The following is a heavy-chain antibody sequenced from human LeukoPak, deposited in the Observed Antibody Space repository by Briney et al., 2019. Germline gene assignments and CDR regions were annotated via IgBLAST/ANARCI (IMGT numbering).Heavy chain of an antibody. V-gene: IGHV3-74*01. CDR1: GFTSSISW. J-gene: IGHJ4*02. CDR2: VNSDGSTT. D-gene: IGHD3-16*01. Sequence: GGSLRLSCAASGFTSSISWMHWVRQAPGKGLVWVSRVNSDGSTTIYADSVKGRFTISRDNAKNTLYLQMNSLRAEDTAVYYCARDNYGRLDYWGQGTLVTVSS. CDR3: ARDNYGRLDY.